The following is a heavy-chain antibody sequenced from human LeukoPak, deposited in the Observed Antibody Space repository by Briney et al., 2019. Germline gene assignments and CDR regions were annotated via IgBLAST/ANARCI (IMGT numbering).Heavy chain of an antibody. J-gene: IGHJ4*02. V-gene: IGHV3-30-3*01. Sequence: PGGSLRLSCAASGFTFSSYAMHWVRQAPGKGLEWVAVISYDGSNKYYADSVKGRFTISRDNSKNMLYLQMNSLRTEDTVLYYCAREAGLSTRRRLDYWGQGTLVTVSS. CDR3: AREAGLSTRRRLDY. D-gene: IGHD4/OR15-4a*01. CDR1: GFTFSSYA. CDR2: ISYDGSNK.